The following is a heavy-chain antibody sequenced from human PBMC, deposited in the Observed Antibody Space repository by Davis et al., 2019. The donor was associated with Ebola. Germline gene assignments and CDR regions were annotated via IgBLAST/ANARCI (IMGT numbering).Heavy chain of an antibody. Sequence: AASVKVSCLASLYTFTSHGISWVRQAPGQGLEWMGWLSAYNGNSNYAQKLQGRVTMTTDTSTSTAYMELRSLRSDDTAVYYCARAITMVVAGWFDPWGQGTLVTVSS. CDR1: LYTFTSHG. D-gene: IGHD3-22*01. V-gene: IGHV1-18*01. CDR2: LSAYNGNS. CDR3: ARAITMVVAGWFDP. J-gene: IGHJ5*02.